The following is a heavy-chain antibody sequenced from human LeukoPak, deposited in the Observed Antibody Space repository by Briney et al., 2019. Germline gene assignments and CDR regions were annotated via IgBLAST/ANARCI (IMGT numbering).Heavy chain of an antibody. CDR2: FDPEDGET. Sequence: ASVKVSCKVSGYTLTELSMHWVRQAPGKGLEWMGGFDPEDGETIYAQKFQGRVTMTEDTSTDTAYMELSSLRSEDTAVYYCATASLRFLEWCDFDYWGQGTLVTVSS. V-gene: IGHV1-24*01. CDR3: ATASLRFLEWCDFDY. D-gene: IGHD3-3*01. J-gene: IGHJ4*02. CDR1: GYTLTELS.